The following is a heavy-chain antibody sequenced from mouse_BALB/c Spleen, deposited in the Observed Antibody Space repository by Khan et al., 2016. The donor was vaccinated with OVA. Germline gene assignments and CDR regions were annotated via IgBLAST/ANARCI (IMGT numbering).Heavy chain of an antibody. Sequence: VQLKQSGAELAKPGASVKMSCKASGYTFTTYWMHWVKQRPGQGLEWIGYINPSTGYTEYNQRFKDKATLTADKSSSTAYMQLSSLTSEESAVYYCANHGSSYAWLTYWGQGTLVTVSA. CDR1: GYTFTTYW. CDR3: ANHGSSYAWLTY. CDR2: INPSTGYT. V-gene: IGHV1-7*01. D-gene: IGHD1-1*01. J-gene: IGHJ3*01.